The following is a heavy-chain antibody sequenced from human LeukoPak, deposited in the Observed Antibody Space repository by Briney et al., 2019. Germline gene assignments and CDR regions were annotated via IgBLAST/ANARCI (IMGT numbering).Heavy chain of an antibody. CDR3: ARDRKILLWFGELLVGNIEGNFDY. D-gene: IGHD3-10*01. CDR1: GGSFSGYY. CDR2: INHSGST. Sequence: PSETLSLTCAVYGGSFSGYYWSWIRQPPGEGLEWIGEINHSGSTNYNPSLKSRVTISVDTSKNQFSLKLSSVTAADTAVYYCARDRKILLWFGELLVGNIEGNFDYWGQGTLVTVSS. J-gene: IGHJ4*02. V-gene: IGHV4-34*01.